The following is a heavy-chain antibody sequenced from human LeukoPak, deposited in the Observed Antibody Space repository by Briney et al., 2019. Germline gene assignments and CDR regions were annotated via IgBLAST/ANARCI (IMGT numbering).Heavy chain of an antibody. D-gene: IGHD3-22*01. V-gene: IGHV4-61*02. CDR2: IYTSGST. Sequence: KPSETLSLTCTVSGGSISSGSYYWSWIRQPAGKGLEWIGRIYTSGSTNYNPSLKSRVTISVDTSKNQFSLKLSSVTAADTAVYYCARACYYDSSGYYCAFDYWGQGTLVTVSS. J-gene: IGHJ4*02. CDR3: ARACYYDSSGYYCAFDY. CDR1: GGSISSGSYY.